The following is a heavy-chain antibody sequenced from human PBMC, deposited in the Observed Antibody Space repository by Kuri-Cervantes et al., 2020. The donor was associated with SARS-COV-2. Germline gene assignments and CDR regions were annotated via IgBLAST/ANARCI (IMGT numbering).Heavy chain of an antibody. D-gene: IGHD3-22*01. CDR3: AHRGYYDSSGSLDY. V-gene: IGHV2-5*02. CDR1: GFSLSTSGVG. Sequence: SGPTLVKPTQTLTLTCTFSGFSLSTSGVGVGWFRQPPGKALEWLALIYWDDDKRYSPSLKSRLTITKDTSKNQVVLTMTNMDPVDTATYYCAHRGYYDSSGSLDYWGQGTLVTVSS. CDR2: IYWDDDK. J-gene: IGHJ4*02.